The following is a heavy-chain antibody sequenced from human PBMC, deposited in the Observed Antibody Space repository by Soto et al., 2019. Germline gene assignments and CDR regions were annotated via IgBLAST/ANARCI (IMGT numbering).Heavy chain of an antibody. V-gene: IGHV4-39*01. CDR2: IYYRGST. J-gene: IGHJ5*02. CDR3: ARRGSWGYEDWFAP. Sequence: QLQLQESGPGLVKPSETLSLTCTVSGGSISSSSYYWGWIRQPPGKGLEWVGSIYYRGSTYYNPSVKSRVSISVDTSKNRFSLTLSSVTAADTAVYYCARRGSWGYEDWFAPWGQGTLVTVSS. CDR1: GGSISSSSYY. D-gene: IGHD6-13*01.